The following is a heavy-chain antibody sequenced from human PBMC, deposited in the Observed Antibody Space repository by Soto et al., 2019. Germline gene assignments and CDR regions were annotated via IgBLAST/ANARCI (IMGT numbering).Heavy chain of an antibody. CDR3: AGLRGNTDF. V-gene: IGHV3-23*01. D-gene: IGHD1-26*01. J-gene: IGHJ4*02. CDR1: GFTFSSFA. CDR2: ISGSGGST. Sequence: LRLSCAASGFTFSSFAMSWVRQAPGKGLDWVSSISGSGGSTYYADSVKGRFTISRDNSKNTLYLQMNSLRAEDTAVYYCAGLRGNTDFWGQGTLVTVSS.